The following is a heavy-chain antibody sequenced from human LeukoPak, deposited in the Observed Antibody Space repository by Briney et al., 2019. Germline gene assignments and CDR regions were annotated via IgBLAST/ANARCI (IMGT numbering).Heavy chain of an antibody. V-gene: IGHV3-7*01. J-gene: IGHJ4*02. CDR1: GFTFSNYW. CDR2: IKQDGSEK. D-gene: IGHD7-27*01. Sequence: PGGSLRLSCAASGFTFSNYWMSWVRQAPGKGLEWVANIKQDGSEKYYVDSVKGRFTLSRDNARNSLYLQMNSLRAEDTAVYYCARGHWGLDSWGQGTLVSVSS. CDR3: ARGHWGLDS.